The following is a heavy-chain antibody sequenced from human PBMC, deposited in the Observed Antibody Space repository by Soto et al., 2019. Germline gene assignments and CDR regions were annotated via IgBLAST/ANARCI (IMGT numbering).Heavy chain of an antibody. Sequence: ASVKVSFKASGGSFTYTLSWVRQAPGQGLEWMGGITPIFGTANYAQKFQGRVTITADESTKTAYMELSTLRSEDTAVYYCARLHSHGTYGMDVWGQGTTVTVSS. CDR1: GGSFTYT. CDR2: ITPIFGTA. V-gene: IGHV1-69*13. J-gene: IGHJ6*02. CDR3: ARLHSHGTYGMDV. D-gene: IGHD5-18*01.